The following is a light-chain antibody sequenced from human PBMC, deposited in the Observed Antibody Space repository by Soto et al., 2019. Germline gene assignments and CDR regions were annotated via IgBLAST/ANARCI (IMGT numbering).Light chain of an antibody. Sequence: DIQMTQSPSTLSASVGDRFTITCLASQSISSWLAWYQQKPGKAPKLLIYKASSLESGVPSRFSGSGSGTEFTLTINSLQSEDFAVYYCQRYNNWPLTFGGGTKVDIK. CDR3: QRYNNWPLT. CDR2: KAS. CDR1: QSISSW. V-gene: IGKV1-5*03. J-gene: IGKJ4*01.